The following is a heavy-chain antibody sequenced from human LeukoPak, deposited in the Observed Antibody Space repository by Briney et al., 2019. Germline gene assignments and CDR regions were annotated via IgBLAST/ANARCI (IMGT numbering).Heavy chain of an antibody. CDR3: AKPGSSDIVVVPAAIPYYYYYYYMDV. CDR2: ISHTATGI. J-gene: IGHJ6*03. Sequence: GGSLRLSCAASGFTFSTYAMTWVRQAPGKGPEWVSTISHTATGIFYADSVKGRFTISRDNSKNTLFLDMNSLRAEDTAVYYCAKPGSSDIVVVPAAIPYYYYYYYMDVWGKGTTVTVSS. V-gene: IGHV3-23*01. D-gene: IGHD2-2*01. CDR1: GFTFSTYA.